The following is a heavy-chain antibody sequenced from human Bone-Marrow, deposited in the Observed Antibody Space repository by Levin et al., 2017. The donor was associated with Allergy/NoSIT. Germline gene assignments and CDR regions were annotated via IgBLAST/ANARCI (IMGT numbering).Heavy chain of an antibody. D-gene: IGHD1-26*01. V-gene: IGHV4-30-4*08. CDR1: GASISSGDYY. CDR2: IYSNGNT. J-gene: IGHJ4*02. Sequence: TSETLSLTCTVSGASISSGDYYWSWIRQSPGKGLEWIGYIYSNGNTYYSPSLKGRIHISPDTSTNQFSLKPTSVTGADTAVVYCAREDSGSWHSVDYWGQGTRVTVSS. CDR3: AREDSGSWHSVDY.